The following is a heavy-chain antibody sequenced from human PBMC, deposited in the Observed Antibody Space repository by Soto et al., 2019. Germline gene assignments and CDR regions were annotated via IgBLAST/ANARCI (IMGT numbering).Heavy chain of an antibody. J-gene: IGHJ4*02. CDR2: ISYDGSNK. CDR3: ARAPQALWFGESPHDY. D-gene: IGHD3-10*01. V-gene: IGHV3-30-3*01. Sequence: PGGSLRLSCAASGFTFSSYAMHWVRQAPGKGLEWVAVISYDGSNKYYADSVKGRFTISRDNSKNTLYLQMNSLRAEDTAVYYCARAPQALWFGESPHDYWGQGTLVTVSS. CDR1: GFTFSSYA.